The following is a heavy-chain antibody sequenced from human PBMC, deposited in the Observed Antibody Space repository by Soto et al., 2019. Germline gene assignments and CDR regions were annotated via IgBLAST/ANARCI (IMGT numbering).Heavy chain of an antibody. J-gene: IGHJ4*02. V-gene: IGHV4-30-4*01. D-gene: IGHD2-2*01. CDR1: GGSISSGNYY. CDR2: IYNSGST. CDR3: ARVPDY. Sequence: SETLSLTCTVSGGSISSGNYYWSWLRQPPGKGLEWIGYIYNSGSTDYNPSLKSRVTISIDRSKNQFSLKLSSVTAADTAVYYCARVPDYWGQGILVTVSS.